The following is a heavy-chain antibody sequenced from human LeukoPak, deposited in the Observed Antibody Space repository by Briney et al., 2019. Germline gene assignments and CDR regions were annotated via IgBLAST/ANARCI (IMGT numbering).Heavy chain of an antibody. CDR1: GFTFADYA. V-gene: IGHV3-9*01. J-gene: IGHJ4*02. Sequence: GGSLRLSCAASGFTFADYAMHWVRQAPGKGLEWVSGISWNSGSIGYADSVKGRFTISRDNAKNSLYLQMNSLRAEDTALYYCAKDARRTSSGYDYWGQGTLVTVSS. CDR3: AKDARRTSSGYDY. CDR2: ISWNSGSI. D-gene: IGHD5-12*01.